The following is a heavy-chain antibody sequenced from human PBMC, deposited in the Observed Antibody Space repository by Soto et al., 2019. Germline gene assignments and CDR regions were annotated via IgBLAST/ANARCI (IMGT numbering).Heavy chain of an antibody. CDR2: ISYDGSNK. CDR3: AKLEGPMIDGEKNWFDL. Sequence: QVQLVESGGGVVQPGRSLRLSCAASGFTFSRYGMHWVRQAPGKGLEWVAVISYDGSNKYYADSVKGRFTISRDNSKNTLYLEMNSLRAEDTAVYYCAKLEGPMIDGEKNWFDLWGQGTLVTVSS. J-gene: IGHJ5*02. D-gene: IGHD3-22*01. V-gene: IGHV3-30*18. CDR1: GFTFSRYG.